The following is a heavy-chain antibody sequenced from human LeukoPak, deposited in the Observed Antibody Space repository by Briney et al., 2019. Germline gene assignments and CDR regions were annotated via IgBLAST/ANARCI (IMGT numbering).Heavy chain of an antibody. CDR1: GFTFSSYA. V-gene: IGHV3-23*01. Sequence: GGSLRLSCAASGFTFSSYAMSWVRQTPGKGLEWVSGISGSGSSTYYADSAKGRFTISRDKSKNTLYLQMNSLRAEDTAIYYCAKDGSSNWYGWFDPWGRGTLVTVSS. J-gene: IGHJ5*02. D-gene: IGHD6-13*01. CDR2: ISGSGSST. CDR3: AKDGSSNWYGWFDP.